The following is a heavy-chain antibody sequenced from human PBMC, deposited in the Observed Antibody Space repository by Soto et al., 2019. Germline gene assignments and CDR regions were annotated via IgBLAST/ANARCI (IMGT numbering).Heavy chain of an antibody. CDR3: ARGGSDYEGSGYYQGHV. CDR1: GGTFSNYG. D-gene: IGHD3-22*01. V-gene: IGHV1-69*12. CDR2: IVPIFGA. J-gene: IGHJ6*02. Sequence: QVQLVQSGAEVKKPGSSVTVSCKSSGGTFSNYGFSWVRQAPGQGLECMGVIVPIFGAEHAQKFQGRVTITADESTNTVFMELRGLGSEDTAVYYCARGGSDYEGSGYYQGHVWGQGTTVTVSS.